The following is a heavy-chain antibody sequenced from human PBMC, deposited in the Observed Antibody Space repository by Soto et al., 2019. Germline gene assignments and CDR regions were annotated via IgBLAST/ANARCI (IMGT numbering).Heavy chain of an antibody. J-gene: IGHJ6*02. V-gene: IGHV3-48*02. CDR3: ARLYYDYV. Sequence: PAGSLTLSCAASGYTFSTYTMKWVRQAPGKGLEWIAYIDYSVETILYGDSMKDRCIISTDNAKKSLCLRMNSLIDEGTAVYYCARLYYDYVWGQGTTVTVSS. D-gene: IGHD3-3*01. CDR2: IDYSVETI. CDR1: GYTFSTYT.